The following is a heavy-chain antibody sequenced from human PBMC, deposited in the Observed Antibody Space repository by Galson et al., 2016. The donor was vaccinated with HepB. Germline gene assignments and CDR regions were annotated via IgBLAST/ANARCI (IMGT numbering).Heavy chain of an antibody. CDR2: IRYIDSSNDSP. J-gene: IGHJ4*02. D-gene: IGHD1-14*01. CDR3: AKVIQPRSIDMTFDY. Sequence: SLRLSCAASGITFSSFAMIWVRQAAGKGLEWVSTIRYIDSSNDSPYYADSVKGRFTISRDNSKNMLYLQMNSLRAEDTAVYYCAKVIQPRSIDMTFDYWGQGTLVTVPS. CDR1: GITFSSFA. V-gene: IGHV3-23*01.